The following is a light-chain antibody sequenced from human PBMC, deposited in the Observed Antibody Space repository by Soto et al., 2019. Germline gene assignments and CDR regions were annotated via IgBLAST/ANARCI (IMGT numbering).Light chain of an antibody. CDR3: HQSYITPVT. CDR1: QGIGSY. Sequence: IQLTQSPSSLSASVGDRVTMTGRASQGIGSYLAWYQQKTGKAPKLLIYAASTLESGVPSRFSGSGSGTGFTLTISSLQPEDFATYHCHQSYITPVTFGQGTRLEIK. CDR2: AAS. V-gene: IGKV1-39*01. J-gene: IGKJ5*01.